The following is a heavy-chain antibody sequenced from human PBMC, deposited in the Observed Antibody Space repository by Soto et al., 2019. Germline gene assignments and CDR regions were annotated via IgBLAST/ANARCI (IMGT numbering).Heavy chain of an antibody. CDR1: GFSFSNYA. D-gene: IGHD3-16*02. J-gene: IGHJ3*02. CDR3: ATVRGYRKDLDAFDI. CDR2: ISYDGSNK. Sequence: QVQLVESGGGVVQPGRSLRLSCAASGFSFSNYAMHWVRQAPGKGLEWVAVISYDGSNKYYADSVKGRFTISRDNSKNTLHLQMNNLRTEDTAGYYCATVRGYRKDLDAFDIWGQGTMVTVS. V-gene: IGHV3-30-3*01.